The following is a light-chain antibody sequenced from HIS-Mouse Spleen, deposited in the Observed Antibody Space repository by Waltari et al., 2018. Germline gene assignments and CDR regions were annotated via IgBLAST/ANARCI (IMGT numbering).Light chain of an antibody. CDR3: CSYAGSSTWV. Sequence: QSALTQPASVSGSPGQSITISCTGTSSDVGSYNLVSWYQQHPGKAPNLMIYEGSKRPSGGSNRFSCSKSGNTASLTISGLQAEDEADYYCCSYAGSSTWVFGGGTKLTVL. J-gene: IGLJ3*02. CDR2: EGS. V-gene: IGLV2-23*01. CDR1: SSDVGSYNL.